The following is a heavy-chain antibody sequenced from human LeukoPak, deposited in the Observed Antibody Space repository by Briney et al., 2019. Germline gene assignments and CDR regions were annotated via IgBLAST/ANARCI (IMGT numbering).Heavy chain of an antibody. CDR3: ARGDKWSFDY. V-gene: IGHV3-7*04. D-gene: IGHD2-15*01. CDR1: GFTFSGSA. Sequence: PGGSLRLSCAASGFTFSGSAMHWVRQAPGKGLEWVANIKQDGSAKNYVDSVKGRFTISRDNAKNSLYLQMNSLRDEDTAVHYCARGDKWSFDYWGQGTLVIVSS. J-gene: IGHJ4*02. CDR2: IKQDGSAK.